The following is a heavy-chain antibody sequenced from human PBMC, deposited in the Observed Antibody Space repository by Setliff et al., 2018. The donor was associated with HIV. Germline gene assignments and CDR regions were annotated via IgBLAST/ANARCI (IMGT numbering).Heavy chain of an antibody. CDR2: ISLSGGST. D-gene: IGHD3-3*01. CDR1: GITLSNYA. CDR3: TRNQGSSFGHGFDY. Sequence: GGSLRLSCAASGITLSNYAMSWVRQAPGKGLEWVSGISLSGGSTYYADSVKGRFTISKDNSRNTLYLQMNSLKTEDTAVYYCTRNQGSSFGHGFDYWGRGTLVTVSS. J-gene: IGHJ4*02. V-gene: IGHV3-23*01.